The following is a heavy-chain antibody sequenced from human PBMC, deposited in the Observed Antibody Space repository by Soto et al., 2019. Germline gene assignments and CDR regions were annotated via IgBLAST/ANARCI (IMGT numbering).Heavy chain of an antibody. J-gene: IGHJ4*02. V-gene: IGHV1-2*02. CDR3: ARVDHGGYYYDSSGYYAY. D-gene: IGHD3-22*01. Sequence: GASVKVSCKASGYTFTTYYMHWVRQAPGQGLEWMGWINPNSGGTNYAQKFQGRVTMTRDTSISTAYMELSRLRSDDTAVYYCARVDHGGYYYDSSGYYAYWGQGTLVTVSS. CDR1: GYTFTTYY. CDR2: INPNSGGT.